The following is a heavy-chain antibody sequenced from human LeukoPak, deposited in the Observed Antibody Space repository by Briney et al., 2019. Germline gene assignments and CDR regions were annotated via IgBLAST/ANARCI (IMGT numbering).Heavy chain of an antibody. V-gene: IGHV4-59*08. CDR1: GGSISSYY. D-gene: IGHD3-3*01. CDR3: ARQAYTDFWNAFPFDP. CDR2: IYYSGST. Sequence: SQTLSLTCTVSGGSISSYYWSWIRQPPGKGLEWIGYIYYSGSTNYNPSLKSRVTISVDTSKNQFSLKLSSVTAADTAMYYCARQAYTDFWNAFPFDPWGQGTLVTVSS. J-gene: IGHJ5*02.